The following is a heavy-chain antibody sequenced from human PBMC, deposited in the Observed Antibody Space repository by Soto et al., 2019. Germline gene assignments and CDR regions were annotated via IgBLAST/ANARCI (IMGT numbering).Heavy chain of an antibody. CDR2: ISSSSSHT. Sequence: QVQLVESGGGLVKPGGSLRLSCSASGFTFSDYYMTWIRQAPGKGLEWVSYISSSSSHTNYADSVEGRFTISRDNAKNSLYLQINSLRAEATVVYYWWREARELASWGKGTLVTVSP. J-gene: IGHJ5*01. V-gene: IGHV3-11*06. D-gene: IGHD1-1*01. CDR1: GFTFSDYY. CDR3: WREARELAS.